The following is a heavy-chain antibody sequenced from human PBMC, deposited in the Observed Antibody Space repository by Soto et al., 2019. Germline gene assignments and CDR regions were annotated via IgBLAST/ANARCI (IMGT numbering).Heavy chain of an antibody. D-gene: IGHD3-22*01. Sequence: SVKVSCKASGGTFSSYAISWVPQAPGQGLEWMGGIIPIFGTANYAQKFQGRVTITADKSTSTAYMELSSLRSEDTAVYYCARDGDYDSSGDRSCGMDVWGQGTTVTVSS. J-gene: IGHJ6*02. CDR1: GGTFSSYA. V-gene: IGHV1-69*06. CDR3: ARDGDYDSSGDRSCGMDV. CDR2: IIPIFGTA.